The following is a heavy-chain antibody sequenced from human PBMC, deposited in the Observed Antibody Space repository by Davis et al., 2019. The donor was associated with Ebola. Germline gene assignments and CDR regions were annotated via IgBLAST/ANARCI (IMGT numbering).Heavy chain of an antibody. V-gene: IGHV3-33*01. CDR3: TRELSIFGVVWSYGMDV. D-gene: IGHD3-3*01. Sequence: GGSLRLSCAASGFTFSSYGMHGVRQAPGKGLEWVEGIWYEGGNKYYAASVKGRFTISRDNSKNTLYLQMNSLRAEDTAVYYCTRELSIFGVVWSYGMDVWGQGTTVTVSS. J-gene: IGHJ6*02. CDR2: IWYEGGNK. CDR1: GFTFSSYG.